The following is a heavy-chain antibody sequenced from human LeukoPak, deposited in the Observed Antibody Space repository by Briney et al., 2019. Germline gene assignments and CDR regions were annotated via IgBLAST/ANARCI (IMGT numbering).Heavy chain of an antibody. CDR1: TFTLSTYW. Sequence: PGGSLRLSCAASTFTLSTYWMSWVRQAPGKGLEWVANIKQDGGQKYYLDSVKGRFTVSRDNSKNTLYLQMNSLRAEDTALYYCVKGYSSGWTREYYGMDVWGQGTTVTVSS. D-gene: IGHD6-19*01. CDR3: VKGYSSGWTREYYGMDV. J-gene: IGHJ6*02. V-gene: IGHV3-7*05. CDR2: IKQDGGQK.